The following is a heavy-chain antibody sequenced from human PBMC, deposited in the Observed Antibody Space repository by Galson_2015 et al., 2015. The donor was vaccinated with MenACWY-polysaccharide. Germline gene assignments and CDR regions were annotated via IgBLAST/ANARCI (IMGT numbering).Heavy chain of an antibody. V-gene: IGHV3-30-3*01. D-gene: IGHD2-15*01. CDR2: ISYDGSNK. Sequence: SLRLSCAVSGFTFSSYAMHWVRQAPGKGLEWVAIISYDGSNKYYADSVKGRFTISRDNAKNTLYLQMNSLRAEDTAVYYCARDACGGTCYLNYFDYWGQGTLVTVSS. J-gene: IGHJ4*02. CDR3: ARDACGGTCYLNYFDY. CDR1: GFTFSSYA.